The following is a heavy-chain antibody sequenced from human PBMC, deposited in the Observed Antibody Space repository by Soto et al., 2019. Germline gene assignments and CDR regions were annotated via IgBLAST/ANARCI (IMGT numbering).Heavy chain of an antibody. CDR1: GFTVSSDY. CDR3: ARLGYSSGWPGWFDP. Sequence: EVQLVESGGGLVQPGGSLRLSCAASGFTVSSDYMSWVRQAPGKGLEWVSVIYSGGSTYYADSVKGRFTISRHNSKNTMYLQMNSLRAEDTAVYYCARLGYSSGWPGWFDPWGQGTLVTVSS. V-gene: IGHV3-53*04. CDR2: IYSGGST. J-gene: IGHJ5*02. D-gene: IGHD6-19*01.